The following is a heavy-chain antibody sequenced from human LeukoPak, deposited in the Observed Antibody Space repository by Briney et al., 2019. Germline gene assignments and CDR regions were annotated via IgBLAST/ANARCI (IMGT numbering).Heavy chain of an antibody. CDR1: GYTFTGYY. CDR2: INPNSGGT. CDR3: ARESGGIVATMMDYFDY. D-gene: IGHD5-12*01. Sequence: AAVKVSRKASGYTFTGYYMHWVRQPPGQGLEWMGWINPNSGGTNYAQKFHGRVTMTSDTSISTDYMELSKLRSDDTAVYYWARESGGIVATMMDYFDYWGQGTLVTVSS. J-gene: IGHJ4*02. V-gene: IGHV1-2*02.